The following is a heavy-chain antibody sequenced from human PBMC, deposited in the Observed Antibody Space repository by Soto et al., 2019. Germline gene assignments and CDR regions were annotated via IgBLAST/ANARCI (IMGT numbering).Heavy chain of an antibody. CDR1: GFTFRSYW. CDR3: ARESNSGYSNTPTGAFDI. Sequence: PXGSLRLSCAASGFTFRSYWMHGVRQVPGKGLLWVSRINSDGSTKTYADPVKGRFTISRDNARNTLFLEMNSLSAEDAAVYYCARESNSGYSNTPTGAFDIWGQGTVVTVSS. J-gene: IGHJ3*02. D-gene: IGHD5-12*01. V-gene: IGHV3-74*03. CDR2: INSDGSTK.